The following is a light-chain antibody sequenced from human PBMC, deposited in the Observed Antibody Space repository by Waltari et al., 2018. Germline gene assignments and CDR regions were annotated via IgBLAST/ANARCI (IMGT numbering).Light chain of an antibody. CDR2: GSS. Sequence: EVVLTQSPATLSLSPGERATLSCRASQSISTYLAWYQQKAGQAPRLLLYGSSNRSTGVPARFSGSGSWTDFTLTISNVEPEDFAVYYCQQRSIWLTFGRGTKVDLK. CDR3: QQRSIWLT. CDR1: QSISTY. J-gene: IGKJ4*01. V-gene: IGKV3-11*01.